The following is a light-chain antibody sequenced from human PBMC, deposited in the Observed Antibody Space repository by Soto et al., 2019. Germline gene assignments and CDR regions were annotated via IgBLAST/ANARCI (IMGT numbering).Light chain of an antibody. Sequence: EIVLTQSPGTLSLSPGERATLSCRASQSVSSSYLAWYQQKPGQAPRLLIYGASSRATGIPDRFSASGSGTDFTLTISSLQPEDFATYYCLQHNSYPWTFGQGTKVDIK. CDR1: QSVSSSY. CDR3: LQHNSYPWT. V-gene: IGKV3-20*01. J-gene: IGKJ1*01. CDR2: GAS.